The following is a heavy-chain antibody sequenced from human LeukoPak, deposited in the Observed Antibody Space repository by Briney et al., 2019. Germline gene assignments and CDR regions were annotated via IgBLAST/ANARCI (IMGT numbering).Heavy chain of an antibody. CDR3: AGRGGYAPGAFDI. CDR2: IYYSGST. V-gene: IGHV4-61*08. D-gene: IGHD3-10*01. J-gene: IGHJ3*02. Sequence: SETLSLTCTVSGGSISSGGYYWSWIRQPPGKGLEWIGYIYYSGSTNYNPSLKSRVTISVDTSKNQFSLKLSSVTAADTAVYYCAGRGGYAPGAFDIWGQGTMVTVSS. CDR1: GGSISSGGYY.